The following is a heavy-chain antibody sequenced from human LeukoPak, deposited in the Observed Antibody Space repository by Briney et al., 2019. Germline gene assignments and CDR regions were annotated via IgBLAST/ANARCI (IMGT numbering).Heavy chain of an antibody. CDR1: GGSISSYY. CDR2: IYTSGST. V-gene: IGHV4-4*07. J-gene: IGHJ4*02. Sequence: SETLSLTCTVSGGSISSYYWSWLRQPAGKGLEWIGRIYTSGSTNYNPSLKSRVTISVDKSKNQFSLKLSSVTAADTAVYYCARRSSSWYGLDYWGQGTLVTVSS. D-gene: IGHD6-13*01. CDR3: ARRSSSWYGLDY.